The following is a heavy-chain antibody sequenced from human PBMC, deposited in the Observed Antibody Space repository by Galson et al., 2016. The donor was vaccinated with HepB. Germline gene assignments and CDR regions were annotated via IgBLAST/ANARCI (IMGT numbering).Heavy chain of an antibody. V-gene: IGHV3-48*03. CDR3: ARDFDFWNGFPHGMDV. J-gene: IGHJ6*02. CDR1: GFIFNNYE. Sequence: SLRLSCAASGFIFNNYEMNWVRQAPGKGLEWVAYISVDSNTIYYADSMKGRFTVSRDDAERTVHLQMESLRAEDTAVYYCARDFDFWNGFPHGMDVWGQGTTVTVSS. CDR2: ISVDSNTI. D-gene: IGHD3-3*01.